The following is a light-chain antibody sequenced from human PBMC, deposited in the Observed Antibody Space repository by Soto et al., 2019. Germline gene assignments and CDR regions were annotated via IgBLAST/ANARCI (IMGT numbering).Light chain of an antibody. CDR3: QQSYGTPLT. CDR2: AAS. Sequence: DMEMTQSPSSLSASVGDRVTITCRASQSISNYLNWYQHKPGKVPKLLIYAASSLQSGVPTRFSGSGSGTDFTLTINSLQPEDIATYYCQQSYGTPLTFGGATKIEIK. V-gene: IGKV1-39*01. J-gene: IGKJ4*01. CDR1: QSISNY.